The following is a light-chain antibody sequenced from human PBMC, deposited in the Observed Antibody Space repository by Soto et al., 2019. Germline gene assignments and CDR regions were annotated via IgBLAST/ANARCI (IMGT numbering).Light chain of an antibody. V-gene: IGKV3-15*01. Sequence: EIVMTQSQATLSVSPGERATRTCRASQSVNSNLAWYQQKPGQAPRLLIYGASTRATGIPARFSGSGSGTEFTLTISSLQSEDFAVYYCQQYNNWPPYTFGQGTKLEIK. CDR3: QQYNNWPPYT. CDR2: GAS. J-gene: IGKJ2*01. CDR1: QSVNSN.